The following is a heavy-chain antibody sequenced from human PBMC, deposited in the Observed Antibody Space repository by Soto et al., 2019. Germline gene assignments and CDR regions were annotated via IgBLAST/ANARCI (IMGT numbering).Heavy chain of an antibody. V-gene: IGHV3-33*01. Sequence: QVQLVESGGGVVQPGRSLRLSCAASGFTFSSYGMHWVRQAPGKGLEWVAVIWYDGSNKYYADSVKGRFTISRDNSKNTLYLQMNSLRAEDTAVYYCARDRGIAVANYYFDYWGQGTLVTVSS. J-gene: IGHJ4*02. CDR3: ARDRGIAVANYYFDY. CDR2: IWYDGSNK. CDR1: GFTFSSYG. D-gene: IGHD6-19*01.